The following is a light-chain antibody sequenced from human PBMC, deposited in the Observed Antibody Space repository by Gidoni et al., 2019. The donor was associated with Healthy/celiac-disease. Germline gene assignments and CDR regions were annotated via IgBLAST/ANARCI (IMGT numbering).Light chain of an antibody. J-gene: IGKJ2*01. V-gene: IGKV3-20*01. Sequence: IVLTQSPGTLSLSPGERATLSCRASQSVSSSYLAWYQQKPGQAPRLLIYGASSRATGIPDRCSGSGSGRDFTLTISRLEPEDFAVYYCQQYGSSPGYTFGQGTKLEIK. CDR1: QSVSSSY. CDR3: QQYGSSPGYT. CDR2: GAS.